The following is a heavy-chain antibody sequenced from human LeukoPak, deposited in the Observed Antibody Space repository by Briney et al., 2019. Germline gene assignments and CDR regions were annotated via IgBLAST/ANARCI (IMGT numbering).Heavy chain of an antibody. CDR2: INHSGST. CDR3: ARAAGDTAYYFDY. J-gene: IGHJ4*02. CDR1: GGSFSGYY. V-gene: IGHV4-34*01. D-gene: IGHD5-18*01. Sequence: ASETLSLTCAVYGGSFSGYYWSWIRQPPGKGLEWIGEINHSGSTNYNPSLKSRVTISVDTSKNQFYLKLSSVTAADTAVYYCARAAGDTAYYFDYWGQGTLVTVSS.